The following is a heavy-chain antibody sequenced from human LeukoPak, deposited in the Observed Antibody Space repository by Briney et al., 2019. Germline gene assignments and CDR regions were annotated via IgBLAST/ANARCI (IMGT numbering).Heavy chain of an antibody. V-gene: IGHV3-30*02. J-gene: IGHJ4*02. CDR2: IRYDGSKK. D-gene: IGHD1-1*01. Sequence: PGGSLRLPCPASGFAFRSHAMHWVRQAPGKGLEWVAFIRYDGSKKFYADSVKGRFTISRDNARNSLYLQMNSLRAEDTAVYYCARQSSIWNDGTNTDFNSWGQGTLVTVSS. CDR3: ARQSSIWNDGTNTDFNS. CDR1: GFAFRSHA.